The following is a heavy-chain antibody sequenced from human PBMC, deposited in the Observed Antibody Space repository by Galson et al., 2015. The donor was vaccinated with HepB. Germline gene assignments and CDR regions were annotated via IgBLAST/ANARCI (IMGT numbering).Heavy chain of an antibody. Sequence: SETLSLTCAVSGGSISSSNWWSWVRQPPGKGLEWIGEIYHSGSTNYNPSLKSRVTISVDKSKNQFSLKLSSVTAADTAVYYCARWGLHQTDAFDIWGQGTMVTVSS. CDR1: GGSISSSNW. CDR2: IYHSGST. D-gene: IGHD4-11*01. CDR3: ARWGLHQTDAFDI. V-gene: IGHV4-4*02. J-gene: IGHJ3*02.